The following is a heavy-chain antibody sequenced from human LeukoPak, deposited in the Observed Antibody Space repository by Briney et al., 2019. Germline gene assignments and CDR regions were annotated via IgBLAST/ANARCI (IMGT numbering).Heavy chain of an antibody. CDR2: ISGRGSST. J-gene: IGHJ4*02. CDR3: AKSAKYLLLWVYYFDY. V-gene: IGHV3-23*01. D-gene: IGHD2-2*01. Sequence: GGSLRLSCAASGFTFSSYGMSWVRQAPGKGLEWVSAISGRGSSTYYAASVKGRFTISRDNSKNTLYLQMNSLRAEDTAVYYCAKSAKYLLLWVYYFDYWGPGTLVTVSS. CDR1: GFTFSSYG.